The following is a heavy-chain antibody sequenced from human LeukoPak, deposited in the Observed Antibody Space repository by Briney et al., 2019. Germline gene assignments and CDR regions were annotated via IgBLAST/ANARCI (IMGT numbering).Heavy chain of an antibody. D-gene: IGHD1-7*01. CDR2: ISAYNGNT. CDR1: GYTFTSYG. V-gene: IGHV1-18*01. Sequence: GASVKVSRKASGYTFTSYGISWVRQAPGQGLEWMGGISAYNGNTNYAQKLQGRVTMTTDTSTSTAYMELRSLRSDDTAVYYCARDDKLRKRLDYGGQGTLVTVSS. CDR3: ARDDKLRKRLDY. J-gene: IGHJ4*02.